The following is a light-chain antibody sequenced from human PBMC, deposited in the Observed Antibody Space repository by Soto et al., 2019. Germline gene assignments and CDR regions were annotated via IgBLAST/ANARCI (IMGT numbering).Light chain of an antibody. CDR2: GAS. V-gene: IGKV3-15*01. CDR3: QQYNNWPPYT. CDR1: QSVSSN. J-gene: IGKJ2*01. Sequence: EIVMTQSPATLSVSPGERATLSCRASQSVSSNLAWYQQKPGQAPRLLIYGASTRATGIPARFSGSGSGTEFTLTISSLQAEAFAVYYCQQYNNWPPYTFCQGTKLEIK.